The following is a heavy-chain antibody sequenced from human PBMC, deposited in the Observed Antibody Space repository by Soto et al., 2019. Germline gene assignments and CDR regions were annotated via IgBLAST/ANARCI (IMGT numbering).Heavy chain of an antibody. D-gene: IGHD3-16*01. CDR3: ARDQAGVWDYFDY. V-gene: IGHV4-59*01. CDR1: GGSISSYY. Sequence: SETLSLTCTVSGGSISSYYWSWIRQPSGKGLEWIGYIYYSGSTNYNPSLKSRVTISVDTSKNQFSLKLSSVTAADTAVYYCARDQAGVWDYFDYWGQGTLVTVSS. CDR2: IYYSGST. J-gene: IGHJ4*02.